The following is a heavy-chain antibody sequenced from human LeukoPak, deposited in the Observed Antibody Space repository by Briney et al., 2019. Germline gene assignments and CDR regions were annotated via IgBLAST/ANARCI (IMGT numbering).Heavy chain of an antibody. CDR1: GFTFSSYG. CDR2: ISYDGSDK. D-gene: IGHD6-19*01. J-gene: IGHJ2*01. Sequence: PGGSLRLSCAASGFTFSSYGMHWVRQAPGKGLEWVAVISYDGSDKYYADSVKGRFTISRDNAKNSLYLQMNSLRAEDTAVYYCARAYSSGWYSGGVWYFDLWGRGTLVTVSS. V-gene: IGHV3-30*03. CDR3: ARAYSSGWYSGGVWYFDL.